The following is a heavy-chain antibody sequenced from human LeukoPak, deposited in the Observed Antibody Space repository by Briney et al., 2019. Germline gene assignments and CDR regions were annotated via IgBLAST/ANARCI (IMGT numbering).Heavy chain of an antibody. CDR1: GFTFDDYA. CDR3: AKGKKITVAGLFDC. CDR2: ISWNSGSI. Sequence: GGSLRLSCAASGFTFDDYAMHWVRQVPGKGLEWVSGISWNSGSIGYADSVKGRFTISRDNAKNSLYLHMNSLSAEDTVLYYCAKGKKITVAGLFDCWGQGTLVTVSS. V-gene: IGHV3-9*01. D-gene: IGHD6-19*01. J-gene: IGHJ4*02.